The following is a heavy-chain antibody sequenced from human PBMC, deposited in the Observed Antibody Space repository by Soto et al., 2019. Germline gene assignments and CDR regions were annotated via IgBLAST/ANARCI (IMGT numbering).Heavy chain of an antibody. CDR3: ARSYYYFWSGYSYYYYGMDV. CDR2: IIPIFGTA. Sequence: GASVKVSCKASGGTFSSYAISWVRQAPGQGLERMGGIIPIFGTANYAQKFQGRVTITADESTSTAYMELSSLRSEDTAVYYCARSYYYFWSGYSYYYYGMDVWGQGTTVTVSS. J-gene: IGHJ6*02. CDR1: GGTFSSYA. D-gene: IGHD3-3*01. V-gene: IGHV1-69*13.